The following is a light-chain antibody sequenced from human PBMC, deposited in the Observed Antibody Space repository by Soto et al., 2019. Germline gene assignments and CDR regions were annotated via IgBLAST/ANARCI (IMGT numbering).Light chain of an antibody. Sequence: QSALTQPPSASGSPGQSVTFSCTGTSSDIGAYNYVSWYQQHPGKAPKLMIYEVTKRPSGVPDRFSGSESGYTASLTVSGLQGEDEADYYCSSYAGSNNFVVFGGGTKLTVL. CDR2: EVT. CDR1: SSDIGAYNY. CDR3: SSYAGSNNFVV. J-gene: IGLJ2*01. V-gene: IGLV2-8*01.